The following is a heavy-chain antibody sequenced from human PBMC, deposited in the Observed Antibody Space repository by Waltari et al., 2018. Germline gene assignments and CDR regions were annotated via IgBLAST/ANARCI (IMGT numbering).Heavy chain of an antibody. V-gene: IGHV3-23*01. Sequence: EVQLLESGGGLVQPGGSPRLSCAASGSTFRSYAMSWVRQAPGKGLEWVSAISGSGGSTYYADSVKGRFTISRDNSKNTLYLQMNSLRAEDTAVYYCAKGLVRGEVGVYWGQGTLVTVSS. CDR2: ISGSGGST. J-gene: IGHJ4*02. D-gene: IGHD3-10*01. CDR1: GSTFRSYA. CDR3: AKGLVRGEVGVY.